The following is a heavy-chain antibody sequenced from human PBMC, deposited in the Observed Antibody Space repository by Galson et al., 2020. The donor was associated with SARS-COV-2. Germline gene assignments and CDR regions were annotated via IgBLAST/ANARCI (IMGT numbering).Heavy chain of an antibody. V-gene: IGHV4-31*03. CDR2: IYYSGST. J-gene: IGHJ3*02. CDR1: GGYINSGGYY. Sequence: SATLSLTCTVSGGYINSGGYYWSWIRQHPGKGLEWIGYIYYSGSTYYNPSLKSRVTISVDTSKNQFSLKLSSVTAADTAVYYCARRTRLIWFGESWAFDIWGQGTMVTVSS. CDR3: ARRTRLIWFGESWAFDI. D-gene: IGHD3-10*01.